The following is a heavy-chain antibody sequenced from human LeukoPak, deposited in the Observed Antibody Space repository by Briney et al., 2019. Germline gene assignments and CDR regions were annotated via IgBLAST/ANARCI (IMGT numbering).Heavy chain of an antibody. CDR3: ARDAAGRDLDF. D-gene: IGHD6-13*01. J-gene: IGHJ4*02. V-gene: IGHV1-2*02. CDR2: INPNSGGT. Sequence: ASVKVSCKASGYTFTGYYMHRVRQAPGQGLEWMGWINPNSGGTNYAQKFQGRVTMTKDTSTSTAYMDLTSLRYDDTAVYYCARDAAGRDLDFWGQGTPVTVSS. CDR1: GYTFTGYY.